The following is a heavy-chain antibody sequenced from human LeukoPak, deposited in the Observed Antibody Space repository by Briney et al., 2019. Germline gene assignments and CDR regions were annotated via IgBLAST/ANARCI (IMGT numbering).Heavy chain of an antibody. V-gene: IGHV3-21*01. D-gene: IGHD2-8*01. CDR3: ARDRQYAPFDY. CDR1: GFTFSSYA. Sequence: GGSLRLSCAASGFTFSSYAMSWVRQAPGKGLEWVSSISSSSSYIYYADSVKGRFTISRDNAKNSLYLQMNSLRAEDTAVYYCARDRQYAPFDYWGQGTLVTVSS. J-gene: IGHJ4*02. CDR2: ISSSSSYI.